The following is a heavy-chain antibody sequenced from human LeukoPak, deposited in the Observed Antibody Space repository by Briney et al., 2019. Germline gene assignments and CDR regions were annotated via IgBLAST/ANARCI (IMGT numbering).Heavy chain of an antibody. CDR2: IYHSGST. D-gene: IGHD2-2*02. J-gene: IGHJ6*03. Sequence: SETLSLTCAVSGYSISSGYYWGWIRQPPGQGLEWIGSIYHSGSTYYNPSLKSRLTISVDTSKNQFSLKLSSVTATDTAVYYCAGGCTSCYSWDENYYYYMDVWGKGTTVTVSS. CDR3: AGGCTSCYSWDENYYYYMDV. CDR1: GYSISSGYY. V-gene: IGHV4-38-2*01.